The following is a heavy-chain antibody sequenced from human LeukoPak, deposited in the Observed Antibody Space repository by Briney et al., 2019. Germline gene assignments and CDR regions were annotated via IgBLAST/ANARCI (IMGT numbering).Heavy chain of an antibody. Sequence: GGSLGLSCAASGFTFNNYAMNWVRQAPGKGLEWVSSISGSGGSTYYADSVKGRFTISRDNSKNTLYLQMNSLRAEDTAVYYCAKDTVRYTEWGQGTLVTVSS. CDR3: AKDTVRYTE. V-gene: IGHV3-23*01. J-gene: IGHJ4*02. D-gene: IGHD1-1*01. CDR2: ISGSGGST. CDR1: GFTFNNYA.